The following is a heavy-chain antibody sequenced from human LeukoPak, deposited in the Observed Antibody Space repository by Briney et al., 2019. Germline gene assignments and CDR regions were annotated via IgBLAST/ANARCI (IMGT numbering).Heavy chain of an antibody. CDR1: GFTFSDYY. D-gene: IGHD1-26*01. CDR2: ISSSGSTI. CDR3: ARVAVGAIYYYYYMDV. J-gene: IGHJ6*03. Sequence: GGSLRLSCAASGFTFSDYYMSWIRQAPGKGLEWVSYISSSGSTIYYADSVKGRFTISRDNAKNSLYLQMNSLRAEDTAVYYCARVAVGAIYYYYYMDVWGKGTTVTVSS. V-gene: IGHV3-11*04.